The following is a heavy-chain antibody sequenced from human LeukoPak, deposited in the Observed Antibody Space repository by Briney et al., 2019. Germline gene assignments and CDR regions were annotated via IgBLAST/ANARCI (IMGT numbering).Heavy chain of an antibody. CDR2: INHSGST. D-gene: IGHD5-24*01. J-gene: IGHJ4*02. V-gene: IGHV4-34*01. Sequence: SETLSLTCAVYGGSFSGYYWSWIRQPPGKGLEWIGEINHSGSTNYSPSLKSRVTISVDTSKNQFSLKLSSVTAADTAVYYCARGVEMATTIFDYWGQGTLVTVSS. CDR3: ARGVEMATTIFDY. CDR1: GGSFSGYY.